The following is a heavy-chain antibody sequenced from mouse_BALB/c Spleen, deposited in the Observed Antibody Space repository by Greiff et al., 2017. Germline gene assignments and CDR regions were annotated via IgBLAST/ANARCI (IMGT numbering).Heavy chain of an antibody. D-gene: IGHD2-1*01. Sequence: VQLKESGPGLVKPSQSLSLTCTVTGYSITSDYAWNWIRQFPGNKLEWMGYISYSGSTSYNPSLKSRISITRDTSKNQFFLQLNSVTTEDTATYYCARFLYGNFYAMDYWGQGTSVTVSS. CDR2: ISYSGST. J-gene: IGHJ4*01. V-gene: IGHV3-2*02. CDR3: ARFLYGNFYAMDY. CDR1: GYSITSDYA.